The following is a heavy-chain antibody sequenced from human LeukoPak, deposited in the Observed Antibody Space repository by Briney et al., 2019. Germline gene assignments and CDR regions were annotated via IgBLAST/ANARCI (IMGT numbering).Heavy chain of an antibody. Sequence: SVKVSCKASGGTFSSYAISWVRQAPGQGLEWMGGIIPMSGTVNNAQKFQGRVTITADKSTGTAYMELSSLRSDDTAVYYCARDAGSSWHNWGQGTLVTVSS. J-gene: IGHJ4*02. CDR3: ARDAGSSWHN. D-gene: IGHD6-13*01. CDR1: GGTFSSYA. V-gene: IGHV1-69*06. CDR2: IIPMSGTV.